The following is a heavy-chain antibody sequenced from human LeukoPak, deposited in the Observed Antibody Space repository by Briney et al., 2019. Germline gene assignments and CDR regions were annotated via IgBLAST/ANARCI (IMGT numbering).Heavy chain of an antibody. D-gene: IGHD3-22*01. CDR3: ARDGPRGYYDSSGYYPIDY. J-gene: IGHJ4*02. CDR2: ISGSSSTI. Sequence: GGSLRLSCAASGFTFSSYSMNWVRQAPGKGLEWVSYISGSSSTIYYADSVKGRFTISRDNAKNSLYLQMNSLRAEDTAVYYCARDGPRGYYDSSGYYPIDYWGQGTLVTVSS. CDR1: GFTFSSYS. V-gene: IGHV3-48*01.